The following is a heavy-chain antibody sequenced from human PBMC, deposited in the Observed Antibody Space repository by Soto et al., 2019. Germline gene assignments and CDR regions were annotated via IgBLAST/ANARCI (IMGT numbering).Heavy chain of an antibody. V-gene: IGHV3-30-3*01. CDR1: GFTFSSYA. CDR2: ISYDGSNK. D-gene: IGHD3-22*01. Sequence: QVQLVASVGGVVQPGRSLRLSCAASGFTFSSYAMHWVRQAPGKGLEWVAVISYDGSNKYYAYSVKGRFTISSDNSKNTLHLQRHSLTAADTAVYYCPSITMVVVVITRTRDAVDLWGPGPMVAVSS. J-gene: IGHJ3*01. CDR3: PSITMVVVVITRTRDAVDL.